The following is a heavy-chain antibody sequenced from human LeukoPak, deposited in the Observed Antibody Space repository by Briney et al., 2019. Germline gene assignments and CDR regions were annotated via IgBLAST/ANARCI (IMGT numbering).Heavy chain of an antibody. CDR2: IRSDGSDT. Sequence: PGGSLRLSCAASGFTFSDTWMHWVRQAPGEGLGWVSRIRSDGSDTRYAESVKGRFTISRDNAKNTLYLQMNSLRAEDTAVYYCARGWFHAIDYWGQGTLVTVSS. D-gene: IGHD2/OR15-2a*01. J-gene: IGHJ4*02. CDR1: GFTFSDTW. V-gene: IGHV3-74*01. CDR3: ARGWFHAIDY.